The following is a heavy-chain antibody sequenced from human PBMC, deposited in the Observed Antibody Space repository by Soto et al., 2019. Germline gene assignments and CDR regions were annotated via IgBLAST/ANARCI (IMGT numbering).Heavy chain of an antibody. CDR2: INSDGSST. J-gene: IGHJ6*02. V-gene: IGHV3-74*01. CDR1: GFTFSNAW. Sequence: WGSLRLSCAASGFTFSNAWIHWVRQAPGKGLVWVSRINSDGSSTSYADSVKGRFTISRDNAKNTLYLQMNSLRAEDTAVYYCARDPWIAGTGYYGMDVWGRGTTVTVSS. D-gene: IGHD5-12*01. CDR3: ARDPWIAGTGYYGMDV.